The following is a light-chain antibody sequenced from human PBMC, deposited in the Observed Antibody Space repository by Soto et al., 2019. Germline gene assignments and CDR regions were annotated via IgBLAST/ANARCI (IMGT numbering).Light chain of an antibody. CDR3: QQYNDYPIT. J-gene: IGKJ5*01. CDR2: DTS. Sequence: EIVLTQSPDTLSLSPGERATLSCRASQSVPNSRLAWYQQKPGQAPSLVISDTSIRATGIPDRFSGSGSGTDFSLIIGRLEPEDFGTYYCQQYNDYPITFGQGTRLEIK. V-gene: IGKV3-20*01. CDR1: QSVPNSR.